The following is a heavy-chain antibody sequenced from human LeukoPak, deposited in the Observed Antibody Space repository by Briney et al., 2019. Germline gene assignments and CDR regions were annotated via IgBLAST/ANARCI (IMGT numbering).Heavy chain of an antibody. CDR3: ASGAWATRLHS. CDR1: GESLNYYY. D-gene: IGHD5-24*01. V-gene: IGHV4-34*12. CDR2: VFDGKTT. J-gene: IGHJ4*02. Sequence: SETLSLTCAVYGESLNYYYWSWIRQSPEKGLEWIGEVFDGKTTNYNPSLKSRVTISAVTSSNQFTLNLKSVTAADTAVYYCASGAWATRLHSWAQGTLVIVSS.